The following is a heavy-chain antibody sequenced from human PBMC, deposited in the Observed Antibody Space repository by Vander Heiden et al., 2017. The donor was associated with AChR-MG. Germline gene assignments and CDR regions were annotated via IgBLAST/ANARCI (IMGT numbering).Heavy chain of an antibody. V-gene: IGHV3-66*01. CDR2: IYSGGST. Sequence: EVPLVESGGGSVLPGGSLRLSCAASGFTFSSNYMSWVRQAPGKGLEWVSVIYSGGSTYYADAVKGRFTISRDNTKNTLYLQMNSLRAEDTAVYYCGRESSGWGNWFDPWGQGTLVTVSS. J-gene: IGHJ5*02. D-gene: IGHD6-19*01. CDR3: GRESSGWGNWFDP. CDR1: GFTFSSNY.